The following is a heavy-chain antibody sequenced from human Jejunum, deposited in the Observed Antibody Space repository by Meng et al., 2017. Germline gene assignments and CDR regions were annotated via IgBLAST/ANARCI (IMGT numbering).Heavy chain of an antibody. CDR1: GFIFSNYA. D-gene: IGHD6-13*01. CDR2: VWSDGTHK. CDR3: TVTIAVAGTIDC. Sequence: GESLKISCAASGFIFSNYALHWVRQAPGKGLEWVAVVWSDGTHKYYGDSVKGRFTISRDNSKNTVVLQMNSLRAEDTALYYCTVTIAVAGTIDCWGQGTLVTVSS. V-gene: IGHV3-33*01. J-gene: IGHJ4*02.